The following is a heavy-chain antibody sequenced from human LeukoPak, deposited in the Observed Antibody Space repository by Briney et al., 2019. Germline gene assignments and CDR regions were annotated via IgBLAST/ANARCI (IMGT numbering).Heavy chain of an antibody. CDR2: IYYSGST. D-gene: IGHD3-10*01. V-gene: IGHV4-31*03. J-gene: IGHJ4*02. CDR3: ARGTYYGSGSYYNVDYYFDY. CDR1: GGSISSGGYY. Sequence: SETLSLTCTVSGGSISSGGYYWSWIRQHPGKGLEWIGYIYYSGSTYYNPSLKSRVTISVDTSKNQFPLKLSSVTAADTAVYYYARGTYYGSGSYYNVDYYFDYWGQGTLVTVSS.